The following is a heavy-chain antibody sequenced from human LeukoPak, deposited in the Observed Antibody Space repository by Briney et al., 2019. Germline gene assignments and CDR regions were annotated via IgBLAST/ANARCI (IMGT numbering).Heavy chain of an antibody. V-gene: IGHV4-61*02. J-gene: IGHJ4*02. CDR2: MYTSGST. D-gene: IGHD3/OR15-3a*01. CDR3: ARDGPSVYFDY. CDR1: GGSINSGAYY. Sequence: SHTLSLTCTVSGGSINSGAYYWSWIRQPAGKGLEWIGRMYTSGSTNYNPSLKSRVTISLDTSKNHFSLKLDSVTAADTAVYYCARDGPSVYFDYWGQGTLVTVSS.